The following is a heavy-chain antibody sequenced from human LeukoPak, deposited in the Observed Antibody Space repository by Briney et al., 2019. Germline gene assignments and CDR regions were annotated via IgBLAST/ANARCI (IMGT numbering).Heavy chain of an antibody. J-gene: IGHJ4*02. CDR2: IHPSGSA. Sequence: SETLSLTCSVSDGSISGYYWNWIRQPPGGGLEWIGCIHPSGSAHYNPSLKNRVTISLDTSSNRFFLNINSVAAADTALYYCARGIDAYKVAYWGQGTLVTASS. V-gene: IGHV4-4*07. CDR3: ARGIDAYKVAY. D-gene: IGHD5-24*01. CDR1: DGSISGYY.